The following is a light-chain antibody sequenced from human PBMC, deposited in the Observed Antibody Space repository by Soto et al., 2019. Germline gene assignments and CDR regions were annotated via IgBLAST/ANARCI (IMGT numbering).Light chain of an antibody. J-gene: IGKJ1*01. V-gene: IGKV1-27*01. Sequence: IHITQSPSSLSASVGDRVTITCRASQGIRNYLGWYQQKPGKVPKLLIYAASTLQSGVPSRFSGSGSGTDFTLTISSLQPEDVATYYCQKYNSAPRTFGQGTKVDIK. CDR3: QKYNSAPRT. CDR1: QGIRNY. CDR2: AAS.